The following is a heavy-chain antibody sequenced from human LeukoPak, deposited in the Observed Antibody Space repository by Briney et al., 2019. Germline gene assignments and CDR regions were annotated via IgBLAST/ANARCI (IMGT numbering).Heavy chain of an antibody. CDR1: GGSISSGGYY. CDR2: IYYSGST. D-gene: IGHD3-10*01. V-gene: IGHV4-31*03. CDR3: ARESYKLGSYFDY. J-gene: IGHJ4*02. Sequence: PSEALSLTCTASGGSISSGGYYWSWIRPHPGKGLEWIGYIYYSGSTYYNPSLKSRVTISVDTSKNQFSLKLSSVTAADTAVYYCARESYKLGSYFDYWGQGTLVTVSS.